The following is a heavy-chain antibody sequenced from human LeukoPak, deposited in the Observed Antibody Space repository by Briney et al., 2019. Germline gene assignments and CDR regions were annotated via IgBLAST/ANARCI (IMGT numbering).Heavy chain of an antibody. Sequence: ASVKVSCKASGYTSTNYGISWVRQAPGQGLEWMGWINPNSGGTNYAQKFQGRVTMTRDTSISTAYMELSRLRSDDTAVYYCARSVDFFDYWGQGTLVTVSS. CDR3: ARSVDFFDY. CDR2: INPNSGGT. V-gene: IGHV1-2*02. J-gene: IGHJ4*02. D-gene: IGHD5-12*01. CDR1: GYTSTNYG.